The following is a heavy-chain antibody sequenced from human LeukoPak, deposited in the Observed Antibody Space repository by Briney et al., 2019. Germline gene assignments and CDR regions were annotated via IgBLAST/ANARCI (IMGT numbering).Heavy chain of an antibody. CDR1: GGSISTYY. CDR2: LSSSGTT. V-gene: IGHV4-4*07. J-gene: IGHJ4*02. Sequence: PSETLSLTCTVSGGSISTYYWSWIRQPAGKGLEWIGRLSSSGTTNYNTSLKSRVTMSVDTSTNQFSLNLTSVTAADTAVYYCAREVSGSDYYRAYDYWGQGTLVTVSS. D-gene: IGHD3-3*01. CDR3: AREVSGSDYYRAYDY.